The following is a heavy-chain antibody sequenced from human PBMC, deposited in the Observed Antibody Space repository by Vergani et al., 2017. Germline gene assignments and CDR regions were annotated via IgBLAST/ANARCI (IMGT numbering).Heavy chain of an antibody. Sequence: QVQLVQSGAEVKKPGASVKVSCKASGYTLSTYGISGVRQAPGQGLEWMGWINTNTGATYAPGFSGRFVFSLDTSVSTAYLQISGLKSEDTAVYYCARTYYYDSSGETQDYSMYGLDVWGHGTTVTVS. CDR3: ARTYYYDSSGETQDYSMYGLDV. CDR1: GYTLSTYG. D-gene: IGHD3-22*01. CDR2: INTNTGA. J-gene: IGHJ6*02. V-gene: IGHV7-4-1*02.